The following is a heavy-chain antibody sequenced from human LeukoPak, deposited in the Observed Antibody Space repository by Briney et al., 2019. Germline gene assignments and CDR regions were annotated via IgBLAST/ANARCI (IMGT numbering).Heavy chain of an antibody. CDR2: IYSGGTT. J-gene: IGHJ4*02. D-gene: IGHD3-22*01. CDR1: GFTVSSNY. V-gene: IGHV3-66*02. Sequence: GGSLRLSCAASGFTVSSNYMSWVRQAPGKGVEWVSVIYSGGTTYYADSVKGRFTISRDNSKNTLFLQMNSLRAEDTAVYYCAKDVGRYYYDSSDFDYWGQGTLVTVSS. CDR3: AKDVGRYYYDSSDFDY.